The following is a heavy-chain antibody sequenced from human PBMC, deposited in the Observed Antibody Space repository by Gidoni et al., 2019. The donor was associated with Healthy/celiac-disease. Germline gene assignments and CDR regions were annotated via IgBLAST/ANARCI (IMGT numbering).Heavy chain of an antibody. J-gene: IGHJ6*02. CDR2: ISYDGSNK. D-gene: IGHD2-15*01. CDR1: GFTFSSYG. CDR3: AKDLVGGSCYSCYYYYGMDV. V-gene: IGHV3-30*18. Sequence: QVQLVESGGGVVQPGRSLRLSCAASGFTFSSYGMHWVRQAPGKGLEWVAVISYDGSNKYYADSVKGRFTISRDNSKNTLYLQMNSLRAEDTAVYYCAKDLVGGSCYSCYYYYGMDVWGQGTTVTVSS.